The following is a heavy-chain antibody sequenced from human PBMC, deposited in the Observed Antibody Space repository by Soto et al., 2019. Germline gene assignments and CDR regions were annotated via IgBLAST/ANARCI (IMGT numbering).Heavy chain of an antibody. Sequence: ASVKVSCKVSGYTLTELSMHWVRQAPGKGLEWMGGFDPEDGETIYAQKFQGRVTMTEDTSTDTAYMELSSLRSEDTAVYYCATLDFWSGTTGYFDYWGQGTLVTAPQ. CDR2: FDPEDGET. V-gene: IGHV1-24*01. CDR3: ATLDFWSGTTGYFDY. J-gene: IGHJ4*02. D-gene: IGHD3-3*01. CDR1: GYTLTELS.